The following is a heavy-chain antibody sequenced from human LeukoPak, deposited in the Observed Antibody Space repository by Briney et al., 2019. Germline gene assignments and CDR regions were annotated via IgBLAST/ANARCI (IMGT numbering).Heavy chain of an antibody. D-gene: IGHD2-2*01. Sequence: SVKVSCKASGGTFSSYAISWVRQAPGQGLEWMGGIIPIFGTANYAQKFQGRVTITADESTSTAYMELSSLRSEDTAVYYCARDLAGDIVVVPAPYYYYYGMDVWGQGTTVTVS. CDR1: GGTFSSYA. J-gene: IGHJ6*02. CDR3: ARDLAGDIVVVPAPYYYYYGMDV. CDR2: IIPIFGTA. V-gene: IGHV1-69*13.